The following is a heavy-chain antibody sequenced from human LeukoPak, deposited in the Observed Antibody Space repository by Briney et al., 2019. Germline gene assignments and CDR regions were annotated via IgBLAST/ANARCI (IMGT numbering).Heavy chain of an antibody. J-gene: IGHJ2*01. V-gene: IGHV3-66*02. CDR2: IYSGGST. CDR1: GFTISSNY. Sequence: PGGTLRLSCAASGFTISSNYMSWVRQAPGKGLEWVSVIYSGGSTYYAASVKGRFTISRDNSKNTLYLQMNSLRAEDTAVYYCACLAAAWYFDLWGRGTLVTVSS. CDR3: ACLAAAWYFDL. D-gene: IGHD6-13*01.